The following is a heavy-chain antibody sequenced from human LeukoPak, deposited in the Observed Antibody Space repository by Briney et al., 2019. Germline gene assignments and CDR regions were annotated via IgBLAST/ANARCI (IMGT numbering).Heavy chain of an antibody. Sequence: QAGGPRRLSCAASGFTFSTYWMHWVRQAPGKGPVWVSRISSDGSNTIYADSVKGRFTISRDNAKNTLYLQMNSLRAEDAAVYYCVRDKISGWFVDQWGQGTLVTVSS. CDR1: GFTFSTYW. CDR3: VRDKISGWFVDQ. J-gene: IGHJ4*02. V-gene: IGHV3-74*01. D-gene: IGHD6-19*01. CDR2: ISSDGSNT.